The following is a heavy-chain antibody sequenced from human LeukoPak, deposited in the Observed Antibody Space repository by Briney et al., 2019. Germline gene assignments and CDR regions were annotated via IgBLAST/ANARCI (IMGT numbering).Heavy chain of an antibody. CDR1: GGSISSGGYY. Sequence: SETLSLTCTVSGGSISSGGYYWSWIRQHPGKGLEWIGYIYYSGSTYYNPSLKSRVTISVDTSKNQFSLKLSSVTAADTAVYYCARVDTSIVATINFDYWGQGTLVTVSS. CDR3: ARVDTSIVATINFDY. CDR2: IYYSGST. J-gene: IGHJ4*02. V-gene: IGHV4-31*03. D-gene: IGHD5-12*01.